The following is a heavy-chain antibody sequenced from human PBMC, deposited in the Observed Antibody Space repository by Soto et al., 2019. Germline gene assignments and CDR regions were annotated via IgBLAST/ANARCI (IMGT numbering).Heavy chain of an antibody. Sequence: KPGGSLRLSCAASGFTFSNAWMSWVRQAPGKGLEWVGRIKSKTDGGTTDYAAPVKGRFTISRDDSKNTLYLQMNSLKTEDTAVYYCTTEREYYDILTGLEGWWFDPWGQGTLVTVSS. CDR2: IKSKTDGGTT. J-gene: IGHJ5*02. D-gene: IGHD3-9*01. CDR1: GFTFSNAW. CDR3: TTEREYYDILTGLEGWWFDP. V-gene: IGHV3-15*01.